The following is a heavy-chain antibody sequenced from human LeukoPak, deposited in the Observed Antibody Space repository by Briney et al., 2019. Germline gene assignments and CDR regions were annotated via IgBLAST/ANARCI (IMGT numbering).Heavy chain of an antibody. CDR2: ISSSGSTI. V-gene: IGHV3-11*04. CDR3: ARGYYYDSSTYPGDY. J-gene: IGHJ4*02. CDR1: GFTFSVYY. D-gene: IGHD3-22*01. Sequence: GGSLRLSCAASGFTFSVYYMSWFRQAPGKGLEWGSYISSSGSTIYYAESVKGRFTISMDNAKNSLYLQMNSLRAEDTAVYYCARGYYYDSSTYPGDYWGQGTLVTVSS.